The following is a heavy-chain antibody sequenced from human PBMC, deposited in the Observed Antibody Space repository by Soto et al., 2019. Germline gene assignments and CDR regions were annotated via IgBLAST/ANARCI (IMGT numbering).Heavy chain of an antibody. CDR3: ARGSQRRFNPPLFAP. CDR2: ISYRRSP. CDR1: GGTIISGGCY. D-gene: IGHD3-3*01. J-gene: IGHJ5*02. Sequence: LSLTRTVSGGTIISGGCYCSRKRKKPGKGLQWIGYISYRRSPYYHPSLKSRVPLSVDTSKNQFSLKLSSVTAADTAVYFCARGSQRRFNPPLFAPWRHRSLVTVFS. V-gene: IGHV4-31*02.